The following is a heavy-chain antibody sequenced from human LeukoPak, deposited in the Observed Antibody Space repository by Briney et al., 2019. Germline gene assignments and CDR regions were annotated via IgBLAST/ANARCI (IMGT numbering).Heavy chain of an antibody. CDR3: ARDRRPAATPDAFDI. V-gene: IGHV1-18*01. J-gene: IGHJ3*02. CDR1: GYTFTSYG. D-gene: IGHD2-2*01. Sequence: ASVKVSCKASGYTFTSYGISWVRQAPGQGLEWMGWISAYNGNTNYAQKLQGRVTMTTDTSTSTAYMELRSLRSDDTAVYYCARDRRPAATPDAFDIWGQGTMVTVSS. CDR2: ISAYNGNT.